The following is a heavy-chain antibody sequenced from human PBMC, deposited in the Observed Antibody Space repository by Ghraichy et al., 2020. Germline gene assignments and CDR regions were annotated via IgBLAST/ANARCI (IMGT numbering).Heavy chain of an antibody. CDR1: GFTFSSSG. CDR3: AKGTCSSTSCYLDLRLSCMWYYMDV. Sequence: GGSLRLSCAASGFTFSSSGMHWVRQAPGKGLEWVAFIRYDGSNKYYADSVKGRFTISRDSSKNTLYLQMNSLRAEDTAVYYCAKGTCSSTSCYLDLRLSCMWYYMDVWGKGTTLTVTS. D-gene: IGHD2-2*01. CDR2: IRYDGSNK. V-gene: IGHV3-30*02. J-gene: IGHJ6*03.